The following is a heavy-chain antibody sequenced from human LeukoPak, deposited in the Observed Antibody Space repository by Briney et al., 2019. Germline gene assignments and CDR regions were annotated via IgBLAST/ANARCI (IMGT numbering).Heavy chain of an antibody. Sequence: GGSLRLSCAASGSSFVNSAMSWVRQAPGTGLEWVSGIGASGVYTYYADSVKGRFTISRDNPKDTLYLQMDSLRAEDTAVYYCAKGGSLYFFDSWGQGALVTVSS. CDR3: AKGGSLYFFDS. J-gene: IGHJ4*02. V-gene: IGHV3-23*01. CDR2: IGASGVYT. D-gene: IGHD1-26*01. CDR1: GSSFVNSA.